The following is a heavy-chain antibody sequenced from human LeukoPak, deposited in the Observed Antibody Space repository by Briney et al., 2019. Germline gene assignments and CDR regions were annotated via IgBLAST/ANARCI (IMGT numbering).Heavy chain of an antibody. CDR3: AKDGLYCSSTSCYTTPH. CDR1: GFTFSNYA. D-gene: IGHD2-2*02. CDR2: IGYRGGSI. J-gene: IGHJ4*02. V-gene: IGHV3-23*01. Sequence: GGSLRLSCAASGFTFSNYAMSWVRQAPGKGLEWVSIIGYRGGSIYYAYSVQGRFTISRDNSKNTLSLQMNGLRPEDTAVYYCAKDGLYCSSTSCYTTPHWGQGTLVTVSS.